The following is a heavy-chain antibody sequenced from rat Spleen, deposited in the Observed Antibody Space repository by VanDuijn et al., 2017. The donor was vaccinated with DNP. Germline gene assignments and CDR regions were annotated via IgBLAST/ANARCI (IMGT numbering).Heavy chain of an antibody. J-gene: IGHJ2*01. CDR2: ISYSGST. CDR1: GYSITSSY. V-gene: IGHV3-1*01. CDR3: ARWSRYFDY. Sequence: EVQLQESGPGLVKPSQSLSLTCSLTGYSITSSYRWTWIRKFPGNKMEYIGHISYSGSTNYNPSLKSRFSITRDTSKNQFFLQLNSVTTEDTATYCCARWSRYFDYWGQGVMVTVSS.